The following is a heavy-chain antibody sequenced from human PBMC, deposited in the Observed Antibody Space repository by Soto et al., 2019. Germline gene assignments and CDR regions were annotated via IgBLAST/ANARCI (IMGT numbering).Heavy chain of an antibody. J-gene: IGHJ4*02. V-gene: IGHV1-46*03. CDR3: ARDSSPGGVLWFGELSPYFDY. D-gene: IGHD3-10*01. CDR2: INPSGGST. Sequence: QVQLVQSGAEVKKPGASVKVSRKASGYTFTSYYMHWVRQAPGQGLEWMGIINPSGGSTSYAQKCQGRVTMTRDTSTSTVYMELSSLRSEDTAVYYCARDSSPGGVLWFGELSPYFDYWGQGTLVTVSS. CDR1: GYTFTSYY.